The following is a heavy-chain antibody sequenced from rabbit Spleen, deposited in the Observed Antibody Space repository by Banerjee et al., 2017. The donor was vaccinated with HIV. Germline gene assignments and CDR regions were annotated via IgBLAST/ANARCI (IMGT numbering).Heavy chain of an antibody. CDR2: IHTGSSAFT. V-gene: IGHV1S40*01. CDR3: ARDLVAVIGWNFNL. J-gene: IGHJ4*01. D-gene: IGHD1-1*01. CDR1: GVSFSGSSY. Sequence: SLEESGGDLVTNGASQTLNCIASGVSFSGSSYICWVRQAPGKGLEWIACIHTGSSAFTYFASGAKGRFTISKTSSTTVTLQMTSLTAADTATYFCARDLVAVIGWNFNLWGQGTLVTVS.